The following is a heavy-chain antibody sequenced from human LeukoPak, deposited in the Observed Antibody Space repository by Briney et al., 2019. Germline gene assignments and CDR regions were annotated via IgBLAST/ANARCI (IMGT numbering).Heavy chain of an antibody. CDR2: ISNSGGST. CDR1: GGSISSGDYY. CDR3: AKGGIAMADYYFDY. J-gene: IGHJ4*02. V-gene: IGHV3-23*01. Sequence: PSQTLSLTCTVSGGSISSGDYYWSWVRQAPGKGLEWVSAISNSGGSTYYADSVKGRFTISRDNSKNTLSLQMNSLRAEDTAVYYCAKGGIAMADYYFDYWGQGTLVTVSS. D-gene: IGHD6-19*01.